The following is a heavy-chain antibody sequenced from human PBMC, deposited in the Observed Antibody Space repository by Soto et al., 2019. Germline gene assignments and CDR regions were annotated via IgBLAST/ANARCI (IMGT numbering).Heavy chain of an antibody. D-gene: IGHD6-13*01. CDR1: GGSISSGGYY. CDR3: ARGGIAAAGHPGWFDP. J-gene: IGHJ5*02. Sequence: SETLSLICTVSGGSISSGGYYWSWIRQHPGKGLEWIGYIYYSGSTYYNPSLKSRVTISVDTSKNQFSLKLSSVTAADTAVYYGARGGIAAAGHPGWFDPWGQGTLVTVSS. V-gene: IGHV4-31*03. CDR2: IYYSGST.